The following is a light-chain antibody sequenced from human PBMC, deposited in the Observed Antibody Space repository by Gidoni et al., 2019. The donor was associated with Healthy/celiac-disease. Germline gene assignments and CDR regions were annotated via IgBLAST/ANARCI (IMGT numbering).Light chain of an antibody. Sequence: IQITQSPSSRSASVGDRVTITCRASQGISNDVAWYQQKPGKVPKLLIYAASTLQSGVPSRFSGSGSGTDFTLTISSLQPEDVATYYGQKYNSAPLTFGPGTKFDIK. J-gene: IGKJ3*01. CDR1: QGISND. CDR2: AAS. CDR3: QKYNSAPLT. V-gene: IGKV1-27*01.